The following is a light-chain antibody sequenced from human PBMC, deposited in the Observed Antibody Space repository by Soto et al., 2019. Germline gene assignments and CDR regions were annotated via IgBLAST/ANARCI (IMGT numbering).Light chain of an antibody. V-gene: IGKV3-15*01. CDR3: QQYNNWPRT. J-gene: IGKJ1*01. CDR1: QSVSSN. CDR2: GAS. Sequence: EIVMTQSPATLSVSPWERATLSCRASQSVSSNLAWYQQKPGQAPRLLIYGASTRATGIPARFSGGGSGTEFTLTISSLQSEDFAVYYCQQYNNWPRTFGQGTKVDIK.